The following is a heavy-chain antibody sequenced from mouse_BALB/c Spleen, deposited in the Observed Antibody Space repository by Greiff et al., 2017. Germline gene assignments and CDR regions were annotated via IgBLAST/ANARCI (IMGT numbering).Heavy chain of an antibody. J-gene: IGHJ3*01. CDR3: AGVYGNYENCFAY. D-gene: IGHD2-1*01. CDR1: GYTFTSYW. CDR2: IAPGSGST. Sequence: DLVKPGASVKLSCKASGYTFTSYWMNWVKQRPGQGLEWIGRIAPGSGSTYYNEMFKGKATLTVDTSSSTAYIQLSSLSSEDSAVYFCAGVYGNYENCFAYWGQGTLVTVSA. V-gene: IGHV1S41*01.